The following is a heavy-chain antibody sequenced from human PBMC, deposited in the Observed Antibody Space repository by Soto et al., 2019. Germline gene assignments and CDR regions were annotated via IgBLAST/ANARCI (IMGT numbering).Heavy chain of an antibody. CDR2: IYPGDSDT. CDR3: ARQPRSDYYDSSGSFDY. D-gene: IGHD3-22*01. V-gene: IGHV5-51*01. J-gene: IGHJ4*02. CDR1: GYSFTSYW. Sequence: GESLKISCKGSGYSFTSYWIGWVRQMPGKGLEWMGIIYPGDSDTRYSPSFQGQVTISADKSISTAYLQWSSLKASDTAMYYCARQPRSDYYDSSGSFDYWGQGTLVTVSS.